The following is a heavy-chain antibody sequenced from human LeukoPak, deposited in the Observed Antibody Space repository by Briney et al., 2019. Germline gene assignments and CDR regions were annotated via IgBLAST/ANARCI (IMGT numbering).Heavy chain of an antibody. Sequence: PSETLSLTCTVSGGSISSGSYYWSWIRQPAGKGLEWIGRIYTSGSTNYNPSLKSRVTISVDTSKNQFSLKLGSVTAADTAVYYCARFAYYDTLGGYWGQGTLVTVSS. D-gene: IGHD3-22*01. CDR2: IYTSGST. V-gene: IGHV4-61*02. J-gene: IGHJ4*02. CDR1: GGSISSGSYY. CDR3: ARFAYYDTLGGY.